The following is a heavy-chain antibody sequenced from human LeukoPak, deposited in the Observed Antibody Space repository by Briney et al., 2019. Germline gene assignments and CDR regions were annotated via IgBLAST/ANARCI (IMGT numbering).Heavy chain of an antibody. D-gene: IGHD6-13*01. CDR1: GFTFSSYS. CDR2: ISSSSSYI. Sequence: GSLRLSCAASGFTFSSYSMNWVRQAPGKGLEWVSSISSSSSYIYYADSVKGRFAISRDNAKNSLYLQMNSLRAEDTAVYYCARDGIAAAENWFDPWGQGTLVTVSS. J-gene: IGHJ5*02. V-gene: IGHV3-21*01. CDR3: ARDGIAAAENWFDP.